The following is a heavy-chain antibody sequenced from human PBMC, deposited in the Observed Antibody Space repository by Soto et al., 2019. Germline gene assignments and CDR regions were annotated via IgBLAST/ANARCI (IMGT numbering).Heavy chain of an antibody. D-gene: IGHD3-10*01. CDR2: VSTSIRST. J-gene: IGHJ3*02. CDR3: ARGSGAALDGEDAPDI. V-gene: IGHV1-18*04. Sequence: QGKLVQSGPEVKKPGASVKVSCTASGYSFSGYDITWVRQAPGQGLEWLGWVSTSIRSTMSTEKLQGRLTMITDTVTTTGYMELWVLTSDDTAVYYCARGSGAALDGEDAPDIWGQVTMVCVSS. CDR1: GYSFSGYD.